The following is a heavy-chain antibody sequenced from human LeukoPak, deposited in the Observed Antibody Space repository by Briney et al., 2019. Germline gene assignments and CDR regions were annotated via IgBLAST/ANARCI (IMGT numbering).Heavy chain of an antibody. D-gene: IGHD6-6*01. J-gene: IGHJ4*02. CDR2: IYTDDTT. Sequence: SGGSLRLSCAASGFTVSTIYMTWVRQAPGRGLEWVSVIYTDDTTYYAGSVRGRFTISRDNSKNTLYLQMNSLRAEDTAVYYCARDRGIAARPGVFDYWGQGTLVTVSS. CDR1: GFTVSTIY. V-gene: IGHV3-53*01. CDR3: ARDRGIAARPGVFDY.